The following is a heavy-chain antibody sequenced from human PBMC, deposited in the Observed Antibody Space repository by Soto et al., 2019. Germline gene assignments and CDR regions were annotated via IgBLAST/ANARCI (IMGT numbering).Heavy chain of an antibody. CDR2: INHSGST. V-gene: IGHV4-34*01. D-gene: IGHD2-21*01. Sequence: PSETLSLTCAVYGGSFSGYYWSWIRQPPGKGLEWIGEINHSGSTNYNPSLKSRVTISVDTSKNQFSLKLSSVTAADTAVYYCAREARLWKNWFDPWGQGTLVTVSS. CDR1: GGSFSGYY. CDR3: AREARLWKNWFDP. J-gene: IGHJ5*02.